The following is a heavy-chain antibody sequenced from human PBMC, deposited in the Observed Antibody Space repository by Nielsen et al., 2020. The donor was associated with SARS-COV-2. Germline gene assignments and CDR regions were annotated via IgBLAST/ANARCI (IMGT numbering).Heavy chain of an antibody. D-gene: IGHD4/OR15-4a*01. V-gene: IGHV3-23*01. J-gene: IGHJ4*02. CDR2: IVGSGGST. CDR1: GVTLRSYA. Sequence: GGSLRLSCAASGVTLRSYAMSWVRQAPGKGLEWVSTIVGSGGSTYYADSVKGRFNIYRDNSKNTLYLQMNSLRAEDTAVYYCAKDRAGATFARFDFWGQGTLVTFSS. CDR3: AKDRAGATFARFDF.